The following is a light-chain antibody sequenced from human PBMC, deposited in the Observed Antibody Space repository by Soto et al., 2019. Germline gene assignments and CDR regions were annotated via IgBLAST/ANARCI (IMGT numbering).Light chain of an antibody. V-gene: IGLV7-46*01. CDR2: DTS. Sequence: QAVVTQEPSLTVSPGGTVTLTCDSSTGAVTASHYPFWFQQKPGQAPRTLIFDTSDKSSWTPARFSGSLLGGKAALTLSGAQPEDEADYYCLFSYSDHRVFGGGTQLTVL. CDR1: TGAVTASHY. CDR3: LFSYSDHRV. J-gene: IGLJ7*01.